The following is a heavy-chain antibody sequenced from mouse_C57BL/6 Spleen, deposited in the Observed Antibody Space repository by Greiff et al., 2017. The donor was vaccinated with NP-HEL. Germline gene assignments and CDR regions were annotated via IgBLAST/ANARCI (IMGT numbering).Heavy chain of an antibody. CDR1: GFTFSDYG. Sequence: EVNVVESGGGLVKPGGSLKLSCAASGFTFSDYGMHWVRQAPEKGLEWVAYISSGSSTIYYADTVKGRFTISRDNAKNTLFLQMTSLRSEDTAMYYCARTDYGSSYGYYAMDYWGQGTSVTVSS. CDR2: ISSGSSTI. CDR3: ARTDYGSSYGYYAMDY. V-gene: IGHV5-17*01. J-gene: IGHJ4*01. D-gene: IGHD1-1*01.